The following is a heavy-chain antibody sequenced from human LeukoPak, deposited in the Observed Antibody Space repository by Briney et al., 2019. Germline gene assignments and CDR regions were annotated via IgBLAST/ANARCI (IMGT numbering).Heavy chain of an antibody. J-gene: IGHJ3*02. CDR1: GGSISSYY. CDR2: IYYSGST. Sequence: SETLSLTCTVSGGSISSYYWSWIRQPPGKGLEWIGYIYYSGSTNYNPSLKGRVTISVDTSKNQFSLKLSSVTAADTAVYYCARHEAQWNAFDIWGQGTMVTVSS. V-gene: IGHV4-59*08. CDR3: ARHEAQWNAFDI. D-gene: IGHD6-19*01.